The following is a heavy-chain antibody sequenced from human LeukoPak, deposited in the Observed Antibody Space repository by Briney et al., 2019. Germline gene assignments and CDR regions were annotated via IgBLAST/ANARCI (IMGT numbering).Heavy chain of an antibody. CDR3: ARVRGATTVGYYYYGMDV. CDR2: IYYSGST. J-gene: IGHJ6*02. Sequence: TSETLSLTCTVSGESISGFYWNWIRQPPGKGLEWIGYIYYSGSTYYNPSLKSRVTISVDTSKNQFSLKLSSVTAADTAVYYCARVRGATTVGYYYYGMDVWGQGTTVTVSS. V-gene: IGHV4-59*08. D-gene: IGHD1-26*01. CDR1: GESISGFY.